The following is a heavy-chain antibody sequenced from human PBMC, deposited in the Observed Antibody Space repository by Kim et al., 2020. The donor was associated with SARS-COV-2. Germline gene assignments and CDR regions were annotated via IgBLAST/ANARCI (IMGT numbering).Heavy chain of an antibody. D-gene: IGHD6-6*01. CDR1: DSTFRDYW. V-gene: IGHV3-74*01. J-gene: IGHJ3*02. CDR2: TNVDGTFT. Sequence: GGSLRLSCAASDSTFRDYWMNWLRQSPGKGLVSIARTNVDGTFTIYADSVKGRFTISRDNAKKTLYLQMNSLRADDTAMYNCARGASFAFVIWGQGTAVSVSP. CDR3: ARGASFAFVI.